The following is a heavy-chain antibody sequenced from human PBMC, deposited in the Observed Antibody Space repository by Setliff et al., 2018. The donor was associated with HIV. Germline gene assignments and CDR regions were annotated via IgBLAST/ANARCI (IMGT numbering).Heavy chain of an antibody. V-gene: IGHV5-51*01. CDR1: GYSFSTYW. D-gene: IGHD3-16*01. Sequence: PGESLKISCKASGYSFSTYWIAWVRQMPGKGLEWMGVIYPGDSDTRYSPSFRGQVTISVDKSIRTAYLQWSSLKASDTAMYYCARRPGGVWGDIRAAFDMWGQGTMVTVSS. J-gene: IGHJ3*02. CDR2: IYPGDSDT. CDR3: ARRPGGVWGDIRAAFDM.